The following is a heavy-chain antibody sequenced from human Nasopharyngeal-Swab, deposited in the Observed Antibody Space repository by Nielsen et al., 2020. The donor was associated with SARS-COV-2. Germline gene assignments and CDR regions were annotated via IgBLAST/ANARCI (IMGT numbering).Heavy chain of an antibody. V-gene: IGHV1-69*13. CDR3: ARGFIQLLHPYYYYYKDV. D-gene: IGHD2-2*01. CDR2: IIPIFGTA. J-gene: IGHJ6*03. CDR1: GGTFSSYA. Sequence: SVKVSCKASGGTFSSYAISWVRQAPGQGLEWMGGIIPIFGTANYAQKFQGRVTITADESTSTAYMELSSLRSEDTAVYYCARGFIQLLHPYYYYYKDVWGKGTTVTVSS.